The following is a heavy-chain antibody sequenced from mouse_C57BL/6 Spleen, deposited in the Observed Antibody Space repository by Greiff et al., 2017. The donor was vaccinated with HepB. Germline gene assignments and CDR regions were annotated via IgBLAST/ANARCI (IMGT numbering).Heavy chain of an antibody. J-gene: IGHJ4*01. CDR1: GYTFTDYE. Sequence: VQVVESGAELVRPGASVTLSCKASGYTFTDYEMHWVKQTPVHGLEWIGAIDPETGGTAYNQKFKGKAILTADKSSSTAYMELRSLTSEDSAVYYCTRRRLQNYYAMDYWGQGTSVTVSS. CDR3: TRRRLQNYYAMDY. V-gene: IGHV1-15*01. CDR2: IDPETGGT. D-gene: IGHD2-2*01.